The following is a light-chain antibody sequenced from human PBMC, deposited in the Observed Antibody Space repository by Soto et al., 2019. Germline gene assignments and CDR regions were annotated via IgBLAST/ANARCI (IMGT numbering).Light chain of an antibody. J-gene: IGLJ1*01. CDR3: CSYAGTSNPYL. V-gene: IGLV2-23*02. Sequence: QSALTQPASVSGSPGQSITISCTGTSNNVGSHNLVSWYQQHPGKAPKLMISEVTKRPSGVSHRFSGSKSGNTASLTISGLQAEDEADYYCCSYAGTSNPYLFGTGTKVTV. CDR2: EVT. CDR1: SNNVGSHNL.